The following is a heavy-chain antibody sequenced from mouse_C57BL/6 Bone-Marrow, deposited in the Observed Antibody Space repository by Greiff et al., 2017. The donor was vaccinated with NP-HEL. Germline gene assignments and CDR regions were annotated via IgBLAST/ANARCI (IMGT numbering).Heavy chain of an antibody. CDR2: ISAGGSYT. J-gene: IGHJ3*01. CDR3: ARNAWFAY. V-gene: IGHV5-4*01. CDR1: GFTFSSYA. Sequence: EVQVVESGGGLVKPGGSLKLSCAASGFTFSSYAMSWVRPTPEKRLEWVAPISAGGSYTYYPDNVKGRFTISRDNAKNNLYLQMSHLKSEDTAMDYCARNAWFAYWGQGTLVTVSA.